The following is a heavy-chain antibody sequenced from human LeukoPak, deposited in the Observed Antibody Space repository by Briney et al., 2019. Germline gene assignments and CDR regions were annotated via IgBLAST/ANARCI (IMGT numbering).Heavy chain of an antibody. CDR3: ARGGYCSSTSCHVPDY. CDR1: GFTFSSYA. D-gene: IGHD2-2*01. V-gene: IGHV3-30-3*01. Sequence: PGGSLRLSCAASGFTFSSYAMHWVRQAPGKGLEWVAVISYDGSNKYYADSVKGRFTISRDNSKNTLYLQMNSLRAEDTAVYYCARGGYCSSTSCHVPDYWGQGTLVTVSS. CDR2: ISYDGSNK. J-gene: IGHJ4*02.